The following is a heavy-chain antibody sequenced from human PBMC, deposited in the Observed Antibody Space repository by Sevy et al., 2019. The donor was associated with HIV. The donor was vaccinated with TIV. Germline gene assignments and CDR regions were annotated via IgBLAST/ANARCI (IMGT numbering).Heavy chain of an antibody. CDR3: ARGDYYDTSGYYSYYFGS. J-gene: IGHJ4*02. CDR1: GFSITTAYY. D-gene: IGHD3-22*01. CDR2: LYHSGST. Sequence: GSLRLSCAVSGFSITTAYYWGWIRQPPGKGAEWIGSLYHSGSTSFNPSLKSRVTISVDTSKNHFSLKLSSVTAADTAVYYCARGDYYDTSGYYSYYFGSWGQGTLVTVSS. V-gene: IGHV4-38-2*01.